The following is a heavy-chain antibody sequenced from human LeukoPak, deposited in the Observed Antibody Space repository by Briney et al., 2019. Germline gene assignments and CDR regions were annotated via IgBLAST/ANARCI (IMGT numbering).Heavy chain of an antibody. D-gene: IGHD3-3*01. CDR2: IHYSEST. J-gene: IGHJ6*03. V-gene: IGHV4-59*12. CDR1: GGPIRSYY. CDR3: ARGQKYYDFWSGGRTDYYYYMDV. Sequence: SETLSLTCTVSGGPIRSYYWSWMRQPPGKGLEWIGNIHYSESTNYNPSLKSRVTMSVDTSKNQFSLKLSSVTAADTAVYYCARGQKYYDFWSGGRTDYYYYMDVWGKGTTVTVSS.